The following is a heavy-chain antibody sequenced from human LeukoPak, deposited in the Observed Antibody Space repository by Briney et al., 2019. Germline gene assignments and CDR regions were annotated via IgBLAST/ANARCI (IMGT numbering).Heavy chain of an antibody. J-gene: IGHJ4*02. CDR1: GFTFSSYS. CDR3: ARDLPVGDYGGYFDY. V-gene: IGHV3-21*01. D-gene: IGHD4-23*01. CDR2: ISSSSSYI. Sequence: GGSLRLSCAASGFTFSSYSMNWVRQAPGKGLEWVSSISSSSSYIYYADSVKGRFTISRDNAKNSLYLQMNSLRAEDTAVYYCARDLPVGDYGGYFDYGGQGTLVTVSS.